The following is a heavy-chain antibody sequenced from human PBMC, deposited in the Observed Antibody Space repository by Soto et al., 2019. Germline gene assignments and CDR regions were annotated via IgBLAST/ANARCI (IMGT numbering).Heavy chain of an antibody. V-gene: IGHV1-2*02. J-gene: IGHJ6*02. Sequence: QVRLVQSGADVQRPGASMNISCQASGYQFTGSYLHWVRRALGHGLPWMGMLNPDTGSTTYAATFQERVTMTTDMSAGTVFLGLGRLTSDDTASDYCARQYCSGTSCYWSLYFWGQGNSVSVSS. D-gene: IGHD2-2*01. CDR1: GYQFTGSY. CDR2: LNPDTGST. CDR3: ARQYCSGTSCYWSLYF.